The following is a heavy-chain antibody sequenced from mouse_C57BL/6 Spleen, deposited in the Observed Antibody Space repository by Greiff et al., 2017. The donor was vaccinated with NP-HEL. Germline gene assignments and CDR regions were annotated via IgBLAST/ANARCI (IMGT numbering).Heavy chain of an antibody. CDR1: GYTFTSYD. J-gene: IGHJ4*01. D-gene: IGHD2-4*01. CDR3: GRDDHDRGMDY. V-gene: IGHV1-85*01. Sequence: QVHVKQSGPELVKPGASVKLSCKASGYTFTSYDINWVKQRPGQGLEWIGWIYPKDGSTKYNEKFKGKATLTVDTSSSTAYMQLHSLTSEDAAFYCCGRDDHDRGMDYWGQGTSVTVSS. CDR2: IYPKDGST.